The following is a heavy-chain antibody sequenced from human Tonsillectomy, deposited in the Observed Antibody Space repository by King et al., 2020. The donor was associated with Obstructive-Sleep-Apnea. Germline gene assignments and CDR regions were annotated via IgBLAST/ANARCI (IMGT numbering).Heavy chain of an antibody. CDR2: IDSDGSST. Sequence: VQLVESGGGLVQPGGSLRLSCAASGFTFYSYWMHWVRQAPGEGRVWVSRIDSDGSSTSYADSVKGRFTISRDNAKNTLYLRMNSLRADDTAGYYCARSTVFGLLIYYGMDVWGQGTTVTVSS. CDR1: GFTFYSYW. V-gene: IGHV3-74*01. J-gene: IGHJ6*02. D-gene: IGHD3/OR15-3a*01. CDR3: ARSTVFGLLIYYGMDV.